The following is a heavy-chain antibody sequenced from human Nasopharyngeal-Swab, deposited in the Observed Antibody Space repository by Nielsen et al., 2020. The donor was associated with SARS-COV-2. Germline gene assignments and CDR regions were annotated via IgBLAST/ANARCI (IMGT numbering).Heavy chain of an antibody. Sequence: SETLSLTCAVFDGAFSGFYWSWIRQPPGEGLEWIGEINPSGCTDYNPSLKSRVSMSVDTSKNQVFLKLKAVTAADTGQYYCARGRRERAPRYYYYGMDVWGEGTTVSVSA. J-gene: IGHJ6*04. D-gene: IGHD1-1*01. V-gene: IGHV4-34*01. CDR3: ARGRRERAPRYYYYGMDV. CDR1: DGAFSGFY. CDR2: INPSGCT.